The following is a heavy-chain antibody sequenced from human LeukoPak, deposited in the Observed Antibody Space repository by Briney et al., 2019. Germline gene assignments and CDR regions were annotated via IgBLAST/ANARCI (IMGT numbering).Heavy chain of an antibody. CDR1: GGSISSYY. CDR2: IYTSGSN. CDR3: AREMGIAALPKGWFDP. D-gene: IGHD6-6*01. J-gene: IGHJ5*02. V-gene: IGHV4-4*07. Sequence: SETLSLTCTVSGGSISSYYWSWIRQPAGKGLEWIGRIYTSGSNNYNPSLKSRVTMSVDTSKNQFSLKLSSVTAADTAVYYCAREMGIAALPKGWFDPWGQGTLVTVSS.